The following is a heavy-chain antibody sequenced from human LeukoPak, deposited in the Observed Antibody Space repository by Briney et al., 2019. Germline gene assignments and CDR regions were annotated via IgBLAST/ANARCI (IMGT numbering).Heavy chain of an antibody. V-gene: IGHV3-23*01. Sequence: GGSLRLSCAASGFTFSSYAMGWVRQAPGKGLEWVSAISGSGGSTYYADSVKGRFTISRDNSKNTLYLQMNSLRAEDTAVYYCAKCGYSYGLSHFDYWGQGTLVTVSS. CDR2: ISGSGGST. CDR3: AKCGYSYGLSHFDY. CDR1: GFTFSSYA. J-gene: IGHJ4*02. D-gene: IGHD5-18*01.